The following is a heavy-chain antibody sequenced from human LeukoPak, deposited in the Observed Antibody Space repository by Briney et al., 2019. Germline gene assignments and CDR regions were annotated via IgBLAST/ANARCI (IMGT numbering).Heavy chain of an antibody. V-gene: IGHV1-2*02. CDR2: INPSSGGT. Sequence: ASVKVSCKASGYSFTGYYMHCVRQAPGQGLEWMGWINPSSGGTTYAEDFQGRVNITRYTATSKAYMELSRLRSDDPAVYYCAREEGIVVVVARSSAFDIWGQGTMVTVSS. CDR1: GYSFTGYY. J-gene: IGHJ3*02. D-gene: IGHD2-15*01. CDR3: AREEGIVVVVARSSAFDI.